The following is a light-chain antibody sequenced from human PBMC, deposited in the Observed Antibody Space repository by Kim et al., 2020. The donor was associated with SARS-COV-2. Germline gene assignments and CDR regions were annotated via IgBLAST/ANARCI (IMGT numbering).Light chain of an antibody. CDR1: SSDVGSYNY. CDR2: DVS. J-gene: IGLJ3*02. CDR3: GSYTRSSTWV. Sequence: GQSLTISCTGTSSDVGSYNYVSWYQQHPGKAPKLMIYDVSNRPSGVSNRFSGSKSGNTASLTISGLQAEDEADYYCGSYTRSSTWVFGGGTQLTVL. V-gene: IGLV2-14*03.